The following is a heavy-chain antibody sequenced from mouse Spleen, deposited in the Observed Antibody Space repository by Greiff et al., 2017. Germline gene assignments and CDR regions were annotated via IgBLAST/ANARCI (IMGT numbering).Heavy chain of an antibody. Sequence: EVKLVESGGGLVQPGGSLKLSCAASGFTFSSYAMSWVRQTPEKRLEWVASISSGGSTYYPDSVKGRFTISRDNARNILYLQMSSLRSEDTAMYYCARGHHYFDYWGQGTTLTVSS. V-gene: IGHV5-6-5*01. CDR3: ARGHHYFDY. CDR2: ISSGGST. CDR1: GFTFSSYA. J-gene: IGHJ2*01.